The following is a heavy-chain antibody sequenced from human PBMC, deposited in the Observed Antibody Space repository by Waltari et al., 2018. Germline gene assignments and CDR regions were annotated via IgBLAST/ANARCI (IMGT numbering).Heavy chain of an antibody. V-gene: IGHV3-7*01. CDR2: IKQDGSEK. Sequence: EVQLVESGGGLVQPGGSLRLSCAASGFTFSSYWMSWVRQAPGKGLEWVANIKQDGSEKYYGDSVKGRFTISIDNAKNSLYLQMNSLRAEDTAVYYCARRLYDFWSGSHFDYWGQGTLVTVSS. D-gene: IGHD3-3*01. CDR3: ARRLYDFWSGSHFDY. J-gene: IGHJ4*02. CDR1: GFTFSSYW.